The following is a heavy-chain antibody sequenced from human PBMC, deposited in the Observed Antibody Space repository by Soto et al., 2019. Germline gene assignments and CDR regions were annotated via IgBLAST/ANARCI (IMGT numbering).Heavy chain of an antibody. Sequence: AGGSLRLSCAASGFTFSSYGMHWVRQAPGKGLEWVAVISYDGSNKYYADSVKGRFTISRDNSKNTLYLQMNSLRAEDTAVYYCAKDGDYGNLIFDYWGQGTLVTVSS. CDR1: GFTFSSYG. V-gene: IGHV3-30*18. D-gene: IGHD4-17*01. J-gene: IGHJ4*02. CDR2: ISYDGSNK. CDR3: AKDGDYGNLIFDY.